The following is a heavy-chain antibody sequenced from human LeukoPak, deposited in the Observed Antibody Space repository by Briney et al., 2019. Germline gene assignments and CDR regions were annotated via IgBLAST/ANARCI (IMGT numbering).Heavy chain of an antibody. D-gene: IGHD3-16*01. V-gene: IGHV1-46*01. CDR2: INPSGGST. CDR1: GYTFTDYY. CDR3: ARDYLEESVPDY. Sequence: EASVKVSCKASGYTFTDYYMHWVRQAPGQGLEWMGIINPSGGSTSYAQKFQGRVTMTRDTSTSTVYMQLSSLRSEDTAVYYCARDYLEESVPDYWGQGTLVTVSS. J-gene: IGHJ4*02.